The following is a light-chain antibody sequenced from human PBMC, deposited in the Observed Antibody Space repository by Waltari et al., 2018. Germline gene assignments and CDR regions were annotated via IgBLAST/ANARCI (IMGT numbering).Light chain of an antibody. CDR3: QQRSNWPLT. V-gene: IGKV3-11*01. J-gene: IGKJ4*01. Sequence: EIVLTQSQATLSLSPGERATLSCRASQSVSGYLAWYQQKPGQAPRLLLFNTSKRATGIPARFSGSGSGTDFTLTISSLEPEDFAVYYCQQRSNWPLTFGRGTKVEIK. CDR2: NTS. CDR1: QSVSGY.